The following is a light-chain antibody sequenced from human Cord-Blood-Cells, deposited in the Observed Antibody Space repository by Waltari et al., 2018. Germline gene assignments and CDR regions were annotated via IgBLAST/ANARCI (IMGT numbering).Light chain of an antibody. CDR3: CSYAGSSTYV. Sequence: QPALTQPASVSGSPGQSTTISCTGTSSDVGSHNLVSWYQQHPGKAPKLMIYEGSKRPSGVSNRFSGSKSGNTASLTISGLQAEDEADYYCCSYAGSSTYVFGTGTKVTVL. V-gene: IGLV2-23*01. CDR1: SSDVGSHNL. J-gene: IGLJ1*01. CDR2: EGS.